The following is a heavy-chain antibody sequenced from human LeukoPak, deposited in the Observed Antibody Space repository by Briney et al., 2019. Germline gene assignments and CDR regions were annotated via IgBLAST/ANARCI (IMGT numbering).Heavy chain of an antibody. J-gene: IGHJ4*02. CDR3: AKLSGYDWGYFDY. CDR1: GFTFSSYE. V-gene: IGHV3-48*03. CDR2: ISSSGSTI. D-gene: IGHD5-12*01. Sequence: GGSLRLSCAASGFTFSSYEMNWVRQAPGKGLEWVSYISSSGSTIYYADSVKGRFTISRDNSKNTLYLQMNSLRAADTAVYYCAKLSGYDWGYFDYWGQGTLVTVSS.